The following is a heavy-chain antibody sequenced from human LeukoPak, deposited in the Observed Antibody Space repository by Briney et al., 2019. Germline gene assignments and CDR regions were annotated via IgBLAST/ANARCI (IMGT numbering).Heavy chain of an antibody. CDR2: IGTAGDT. V-gene: IGHV3-13*01. CDR1: GFTFSSYD. CDR3: ARELPPYGMDV. Sequence: GGSLRLSCAASGFTFSSYDMHWVRQATGKGLEWVSAIGTAGDTYYPGSVKGRFTISRENAKNSLYLQMNSLRAGDTAVYYCARELPPYGMDVWGQGTTVTVSS. D-gene: IGHD1-26*01. J-gene: IGHJ6*02.